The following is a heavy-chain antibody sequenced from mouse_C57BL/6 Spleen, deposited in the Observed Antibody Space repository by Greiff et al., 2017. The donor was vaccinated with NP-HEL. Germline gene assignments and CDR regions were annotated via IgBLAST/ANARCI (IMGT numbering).Heavy chain of an antibody. CDR2: ISSGGDYI. D-gene: IGHD2-12*01. V-gene: IGHV5-9-1*02. CDR1: GFTFSSYA. Sequence: EVKLMESGEGLVKPGGSLKLSCAASGFTFSSYAMSWVRQTPEKRLEWVAYISSGGDYIYYADTVKGRFTISRDNARNTLYLQMSSLKSEDTAMYYCTRDGNDVRFAYWGQGTLVTVSA. J-gene: IGHJ3*01. CDR3: TRDGNDVRFAY.